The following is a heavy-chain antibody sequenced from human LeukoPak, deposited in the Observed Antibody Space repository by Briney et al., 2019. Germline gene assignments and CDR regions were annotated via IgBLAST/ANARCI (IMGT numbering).Heavy chain of an antibody. Sequence: PGGSLRLSCAASGFTFSSYIMNWVRQAPGKGLEWVSSISSDSSYIYYADSVKGRFTISRDNSKNTLYLQMNSLRAEDTAVYYCAKDEVTTAVDYWGQGTLVTVSS. CDR1: GFTFSSYI. CDR3: AKDEVTTAVDY. V-gene: IGHV3-21*04. J-gene: IGHJ4*02. D-gene: IGHD4-11*01. CDR2: ISSDSSYI.